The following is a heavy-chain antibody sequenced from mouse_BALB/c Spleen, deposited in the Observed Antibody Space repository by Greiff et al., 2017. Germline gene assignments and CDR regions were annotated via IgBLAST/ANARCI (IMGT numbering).Heavy chain of an antibody. D-gene: IGHD2-4*01. CDR1: GFTFSSYY. CDR3: ASSTMITTFAY. J-gene: IGHJ3*01. CDR2: INSNGGST. Sequence: EVMLVESGGGLVKLGGSLKLSCAASGFTFSSYYMSWVRQTPEKRLELVAAINSNGGSTYYPDTVKGRFTISRDNAKNTLYLQMSSLKSEDTALYYCASSTMITTFAYWGQGTLVTVSA. V-gene: IGHV5-6-2*01.